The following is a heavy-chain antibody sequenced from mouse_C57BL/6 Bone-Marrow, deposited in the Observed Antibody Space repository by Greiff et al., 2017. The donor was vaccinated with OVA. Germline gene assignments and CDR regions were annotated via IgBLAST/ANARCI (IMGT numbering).Heavy chain of an antibody. J-gene: IGHJ3*01. CDR3: ARHSYYYGSSYSPFAY. V-gene: IGHV5-6*01. CDR1: GFTFSSYG. Sequence: EVMLVESGGDLVKPGGSLKLSCAASGFTFSSYGMSWVRQTPDKRLEWVATISSGGSYTYYPDSVKGRFTISRDNAKNTLYLQMSSLKSEDTAMYYCARHSYYYGSSYSPFAYWGQGTLVTVSA. CDR2: ISSGGSYT. D-gene: IGHD1-1*01.